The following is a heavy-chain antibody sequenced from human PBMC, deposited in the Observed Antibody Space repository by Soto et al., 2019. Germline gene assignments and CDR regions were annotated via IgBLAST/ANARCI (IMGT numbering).Heavy chain of an antibody. CDR2: IIPIFGTA. J-gene: IGHJ4*02. Sequence: QVQLVQSGAEVKKPGSSVKVSCKAAGGTFSSYAISWVRQAPGQGLEWMGGIIPIFGTANYAQKFQGRVTSTADESTSRAYMELSSLRSDDTAVYYCARTAPSISKRGDYWGQGTLDTVSS. V-gene: IGHV1-69*01. CDR3: ARTAPSISKRGDY. CDR1: GGTFSSYA. D-gene: IGHD6-6*01.